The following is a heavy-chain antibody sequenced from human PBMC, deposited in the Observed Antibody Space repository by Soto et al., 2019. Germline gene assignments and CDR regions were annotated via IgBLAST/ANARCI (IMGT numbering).Heavy chain of an antibody. V-gene: IGHV3-23*01. Sequence: VGSLRLSCAASGFTFSSYAMSWVRQAPGKGLEWVSVISGSGGRTYYADSVKGRFTISRDNSKNTLYLQMNSLRAEDTAVYYCAKDRYSSGFNDYWGQGTLVTVSS. CDR2: ISGSGGRT. D-gene: IGHD6-19*01. CDR3: AKDRYSSGFNDY. J-gene: IGHJ4*02. CDR1: GFTFSSYA.